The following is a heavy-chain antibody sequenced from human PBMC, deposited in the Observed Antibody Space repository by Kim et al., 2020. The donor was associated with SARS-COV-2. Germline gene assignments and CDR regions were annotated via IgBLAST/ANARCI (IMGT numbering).Heavy chain of an antibody. CDR3: AKDRLGDYYYGMDV. J-gene: IGHJ6*02. CDR1: GFTFSSYG. D-gene: IGHD1-26*01. V-gene: IGHV3-30*18. Sequence: GGSLRLSCAASGFTFSSYGMHWVRQAPGKGLEWVAVISYDGSNKYYADSVKGRFTISRDNSKNTLYLQMNSLRAEDTAVYYCAKDRLGDYYYGMDVWGQGTTVTVSS. CDR2: ISYDGSNK.